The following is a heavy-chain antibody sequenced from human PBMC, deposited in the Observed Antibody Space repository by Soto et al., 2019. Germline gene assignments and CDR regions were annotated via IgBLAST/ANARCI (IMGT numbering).Heavy chain of an antibody. V-gene: IGHV3-21*04. Sequence: GGSLRHSCAASECAFLSDSRNWVHQAPGKGLEWVSSISSSSSYIYYADSVKGRFTISRDNAKNSLELQMNSLGAEDTAVYCCAKVDTSSWHGTQLSIYYWGQGTRVTVSS. CDR3: AKVDTSSWHGTQLSIYY. J-gene: IGHJ4*02. CDR1: ECAFLSDS. CDR2: ISSSSSYI. D-gene: IGHD6-13*01.